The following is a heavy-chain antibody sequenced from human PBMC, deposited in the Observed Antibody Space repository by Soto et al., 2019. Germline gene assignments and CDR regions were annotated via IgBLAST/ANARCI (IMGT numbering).Heavy chain of an antibody. CDR2: INPNSGGT. CDR1: GYTFTGYY. D-gene: IGHD3-10*01. Sequence: QVQLVQSGAEVKKPGASVKVSCKASGYTFTGYYMHWVRQAPGQGLEWMGWINPNSGGTNYAQKFQGWVTMTRDTSISTAYMELSRLRSDDTAVYYCARERRRYYGSGSYYDYWGQGTLVTVSS. V-gene: IGHV1-2*04. CDR3: ARERRRYYGSGSYYDY. J-gene: IGHJ4*02.